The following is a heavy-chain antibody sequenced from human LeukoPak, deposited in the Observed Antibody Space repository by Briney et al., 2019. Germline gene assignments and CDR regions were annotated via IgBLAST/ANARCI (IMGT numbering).Heavy chain of an antibody. D-gene: IGHD3/OR15-3a*01. J-gene: IGHJ4*02. CDR3: ARGSRETDF. V-gene: IGHV3-7*03. CDR2: IKEDGSGK. Sequence: GGSLRLSCAAPGFNFNSYWMSWVRQAPGRGLEWVANIKEDGSGKYHVDSVKGRFTISRDNAKSSLYLQMNSLRADDMAVYYCARGSRETDFWGLGTVVIVST. CDR1: GFNFNSYW.